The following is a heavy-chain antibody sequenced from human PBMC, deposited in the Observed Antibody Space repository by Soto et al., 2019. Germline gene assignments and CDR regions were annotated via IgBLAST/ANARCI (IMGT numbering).Heavy chain of an antibody. V-gene: IGHV3-15*01. Sequence: EVQLLESGGDLAEPGGSLRLSCAASGFAFTHVWMTWVRQAPGRGLEWVGRIKRKIDGETTNYAAPVKGRFTISRDDSKNTLYLQMNSMNTDDSAVYYCAADRYCSSNTCPGAFDIWGQGTTV. CDR2: IKRKIDGETT. CDR3: AADRYCSSNTCPGAFDI. J-gene: IGHJ3*02. D-gene: IGHD2-2*01. CDR1: GFAFTHVW.